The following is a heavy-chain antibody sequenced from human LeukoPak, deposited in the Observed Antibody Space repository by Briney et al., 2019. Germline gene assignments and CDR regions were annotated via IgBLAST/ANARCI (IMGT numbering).Heavy chain of an antibody. J-gene: IGHJ6*03. V-gene: IGHV4-31*03. CDR1: GGSISSGGYY. CDR2: IYYSGST. D-gene: IGHD3-10*01. Sequence: PSETLSLTCTVSGGSISSGGYYWSWIRQHPGKGLEWIGYIYYSGSTYYNPSLKSRVTISVDTSKNQFSLKLSSVTAADTAVYYCARVAGKYYYYYYMDVWGKGTTVTVSS. CDR3: ARVAGKYYYYYYMDV.